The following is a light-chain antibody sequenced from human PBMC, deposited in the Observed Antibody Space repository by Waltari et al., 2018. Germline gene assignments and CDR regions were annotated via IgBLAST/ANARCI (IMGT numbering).Light chain of an antibody. V-gene: IGLV3-21*04. CDR1: NIGSYS. J-gene: IGLJ1*01. Sequence: SYVLTQPPSVSVAPGETARITWGGDNIGSYSVHCYKQKPRQAPVLVIFYDSDRPSGIPARFSGSNSGNTATLTITSVEAGDEARYYCQVWHPDIDPGVFGTGTEVTVL. CDR2: YDS. CDR3: QVWHPDIDPGV.